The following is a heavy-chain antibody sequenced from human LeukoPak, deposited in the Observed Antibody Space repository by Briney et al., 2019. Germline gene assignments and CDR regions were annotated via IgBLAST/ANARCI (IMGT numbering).Heavy chain of an antibody. J-gene: IGHJ4*02. CDR3: AAASSGWYGPFDH. V-gene: IGHV6-1*01. CDR2: TYYKSKWFS. D-gene: IGHD6-13*01. Sequence: LEWLGRTYYKSKWFSDYAGFVRGRITINADTSNNLFSLQLNSVTPEDTAAYYCAAASSGWYGPFDHWGQGTLVTVSS.